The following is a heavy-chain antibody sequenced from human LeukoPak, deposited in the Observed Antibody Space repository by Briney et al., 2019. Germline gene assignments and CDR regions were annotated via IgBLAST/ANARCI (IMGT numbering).Heavy chain of an antibody. D-gene: IGHD2-15*01. V-gene: IGHV4-59*01. J-gene: IGHJ3*02. CDR1: GGSISGYY. CDR3: ASYIPAFGDAFDI. CDR2: LHYSGST. Sequence: PSETLSLTCTVSGGSISGYYWSWIRQPPGKGLEWIGYLHYSGSTNYNPSLKSRVTISVDTSKNQFSLKLSSVTAADTAVYYCASYIPAFGDAFDIWGQGTMVTVSS.